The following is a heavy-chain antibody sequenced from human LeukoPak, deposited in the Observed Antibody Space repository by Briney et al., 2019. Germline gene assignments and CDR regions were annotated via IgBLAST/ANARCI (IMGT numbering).Heavy chain of an antibody. CDR3: ARDTETGKAAFDY. Sequence: GASVKVSCKASGGTFSSYAISWVRQAPGQGLEWMGWINPNSGGTNYAQKFQGRVTMTRDTSISTAYMELSRLRSDDTAVYYCARDTETGKAAFDYWGQGTLVTVSS. CDR1: GGTFSSYA. CDR2: INPNSGGT. D-gene: IGHD1-1*01. J-gene: IGHJ4*02. V-gene: IGHV1-2*02.